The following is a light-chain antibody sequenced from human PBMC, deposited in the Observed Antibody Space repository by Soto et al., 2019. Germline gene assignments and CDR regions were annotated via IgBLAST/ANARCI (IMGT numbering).Light chain of an antibody. CDR3: CSYAGSNNLV. CDR2: EVS. V-gene: IGLV2-8*01. J-gene: IGLJ2*01. CDR1: SSDVGGYKY. Sequence: QSALTQPPSASGSPGQSVTISCTGTSSDVGGYKYVSWYQQHPGKAPKLMIFEVSKRPSGVPDRFSGSKFGNTASLTVSGLQAEDEADYYCCSYAGSNNLVFGGGTKLTVL.